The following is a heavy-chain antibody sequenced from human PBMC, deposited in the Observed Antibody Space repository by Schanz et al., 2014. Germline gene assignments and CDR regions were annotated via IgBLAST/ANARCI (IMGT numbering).Heavy chain of an antibody. CDR3: ARHLVNAYGMDV. J-gene: IGHJ6*02. V-gene: IGHV4-39*01. CDR1: GASIRSSSSY. CDR2: IHYDGTA. Sequence: QMQLQESGPGLVKPSETLSLTCTVSGASIRSSSSYWAWIRQPPGKGLEWIGNIHYDGTAYYNPPLAGRLPMSADTSKNQFSRKVTSVTAADTAVYYCARHLVNAYGMDVWGQGTAVTVSS.